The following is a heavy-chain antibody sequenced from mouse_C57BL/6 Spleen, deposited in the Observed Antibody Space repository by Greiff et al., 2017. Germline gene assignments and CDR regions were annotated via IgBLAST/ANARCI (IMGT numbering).Heavy chain of an antibody. CDR2: IDPNSGGT. CDR3: VRGSIVALYAMDY. V-gene: IGHV1-72*01. Sequence: VQLQQPGAELVKPGASVKLSCKASGYTFTSYWMHWVKQRPGRGLEWIGRIDPNSGGTKYNEKFKGKATLTVDKPSSTAYMQLSSLASAVSAVYYCVRGSIVALYAMDYWGQGTSVTVSS. D-gene: IGHD1-1*01. CDR1: GYTFTSYW. J-gene: IGHJ4*01.